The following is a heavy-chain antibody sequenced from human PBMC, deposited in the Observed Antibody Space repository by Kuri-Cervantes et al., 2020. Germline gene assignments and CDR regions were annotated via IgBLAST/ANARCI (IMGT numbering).Heavy chain of an antibody. D-gene: IGHD3-10*01. V-gene: IGHV4-39*01. J-gene: IGHJ6*03. CDR1: GGSISSSSYY. CDR3: ARGVGYYYYYYMDV. Sequence: SETLSLTCTVSGGSISSSSYYWGWIRQPPGKGLEWIGSIYYSGSTYYNPSLKSRVTISVDTSKNQFSLKLSSVTAADTAMYYCARGVGYYYYYYMDVWGKGTTVTVSS. CDR2: IYYSGST.